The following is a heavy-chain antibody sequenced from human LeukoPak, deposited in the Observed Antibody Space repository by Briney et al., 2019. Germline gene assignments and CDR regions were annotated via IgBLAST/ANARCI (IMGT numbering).Heavy chain of an antibody. J-gene: IGHJ3*02. V-gene: IGHV1-3*01. CDR2: INAGNGNT. Sequence: ASAKVSCKASGYTFTSYAMHWVRQAPGQRLEWMGWINAGNGNTKYSQKFQGRVTITRDTSASTAYMELSSLRSEDTAVYYCARDRIGVFDAFDIWGQGTMVTVSS. CDR3: ARDRIGVFDAFDI. D-gene: IGHD3-10*02. CDR1: GYTFTSYA.